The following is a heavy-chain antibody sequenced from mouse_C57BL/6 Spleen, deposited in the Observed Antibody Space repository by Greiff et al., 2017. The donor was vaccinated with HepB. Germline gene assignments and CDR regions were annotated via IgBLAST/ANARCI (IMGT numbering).Heavy chain of an antibody. J-gene: IGHJ3*01. CDR1: GYTFTDYE. Sequence: VQLQQSGAELVRPGASVTLSCKASGYTFTDYEMHWVKQTPVHGLEWIGAIDPETGGTAYNQKFKGKAILTADKSSSTAYMELRSLTSADSAVYYCTRGEGFYYGSSAWFAYWGQGTLVTVSA. V-gene: IGHV1-15*01. CDR2: IDPETGGT. D-gene: IGHD1-1*01. CDR3: TRGEGFYYGSSAWFAY.